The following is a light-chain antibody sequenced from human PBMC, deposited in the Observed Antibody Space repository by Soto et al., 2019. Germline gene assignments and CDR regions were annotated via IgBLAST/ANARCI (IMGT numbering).Light chain of an antibody. J-gene: IGKJ1*01. CDR3: QHYNSYSEA. V-gene: IGKV1-5*03. Sequence: DIQMTQSPSTLSGSVGDRVTITCRASQTISSWLAWYQQKPGKAPKXLIYKASTLKSGVPSRFSGSGSGTACTLTISSLQPDDFETYYCQHYNSYSEAFGQGTKVDIK. CDR2: KAS. CDR1: QTISSW.